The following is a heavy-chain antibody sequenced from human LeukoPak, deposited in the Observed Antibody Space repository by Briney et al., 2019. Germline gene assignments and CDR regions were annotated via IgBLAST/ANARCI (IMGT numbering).Heavy chain of an antibody. J-gene: IGHJ4*02. V-gene: IGHV1-2*06. CDR3: ATDGGNHNFNC. D-gene: IGHD1-14*01. CDR1: GFTFTDYY. Sequence: ASVKVSCKASGFTFTDYYLHWVRQAPGQGLEWMGRIILNGGATNYAQKFQGRVTLTRDTSISTAYMELSRQTSDDTAVYYCATDGGNHNFNCWGQGTLVTVSS. CDR2: IILNGGAT.